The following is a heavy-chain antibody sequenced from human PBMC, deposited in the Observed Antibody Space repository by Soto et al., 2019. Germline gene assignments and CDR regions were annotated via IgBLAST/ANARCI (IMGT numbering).Heavy chain of an antibody. CDR3: AKVLGGIRGYIWGTYGSAFDI. J-gene: IGHJ3*02. CDR1: GFTFSIYA. Sequence: GGSLRLSCAASGFTFSIYAMTWVRQAPGKGLEWVSAISGSGGRTYYADSVKGRFTISRDNSKNTLYLQMSSLRAEDTAVYYCAKVLGGIRGYIWGTYGSAFDIWGQGTMVTVSS. D-gene: IGHD3-16*01. CDR2: ISGSGGRT. V-gene: IGHV3-23*01.